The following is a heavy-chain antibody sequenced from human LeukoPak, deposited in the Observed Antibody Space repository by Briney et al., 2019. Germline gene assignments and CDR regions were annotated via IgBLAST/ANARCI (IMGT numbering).Heavy chain of an antibody. Sequence: GASVKVSCKASGGTFSSYAISWVRQAPGQGLEWMGGIIPIFGTASYAQKFQGRVTITADESTSTAYMELSSLRSEDTAVYYCARDAIVVVPAAISPYYYYYYMDVWGKGTTVTVSS. CDR2: IIPIFGTA. D-gene: IGHD2-2*01. CDR1: GGTFSSYA. CDR3: ARDAIVVVPAAISPYYYYYYMDV. V-gene: IGHV1-69*13. J-gene: IGHJ6*03.